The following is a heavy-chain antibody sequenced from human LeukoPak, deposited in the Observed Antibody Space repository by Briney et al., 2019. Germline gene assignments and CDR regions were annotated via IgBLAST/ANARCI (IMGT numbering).Heavy chain of an antibody. CDR3: ARSGSSSSIRFDY. D-gene: IGHD6-6*01. CDR2: INPNSGRA. CDR1: GYTLNAYY. Sequence: ASVKVSCKASGYTLNAYYMHWVRQAPGQGLEWIGWINPNSGRANYAQKFQGRVTMTRDTSISTAYMELSRLRSDDTAVYYCARSGSSSSIRFDYWGQGTLVTVSS. V-gene: IGHV1-2*02. J-gene: IGHJ4*02.